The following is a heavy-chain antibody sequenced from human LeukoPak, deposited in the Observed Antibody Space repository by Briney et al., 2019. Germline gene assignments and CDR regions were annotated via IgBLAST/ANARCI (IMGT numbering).Heavy chain of an antibody. CDR2: IWYDGSNK. J-gene: IGHJ5*02. D-gene: IGHD5-18*01. CDR3: AREVLVYTAMVGFDP. Sequence: GGSLRLSCAVSGFTFSDYGMHWVRQAPGKGLEWVAVIWYDGSNKYYADSVKGRFTISRDNSKNTLYMQMNSLRGEDTAVYYCAREVLVYTAMVGFDPWGQGTLVTVSS. CDR1: GFTFSDYG. V-gene: IGHV3-33*01.